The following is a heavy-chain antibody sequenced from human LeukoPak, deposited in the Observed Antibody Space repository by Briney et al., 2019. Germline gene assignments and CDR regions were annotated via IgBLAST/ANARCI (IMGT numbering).Heavy chain of an antibody. V-gene: IGHV3-23*01. CDR1: GFTFSSYA. J-gene: IGHJ6*04. CDR2: ISGSGGST. CDR3: AKGGAYYDFWSGGDV. Sequence: GGSLRLSCAASGFTFSSYAMSWVRQAPGKGLEWVSAISGSGGSTYYADSVKGRFTISRDNSKNTLYLQMNSLRAEDTAVYYCAKGGAYYDFWSGGDVWGKGTTVTVSS. D-gene: IGHD3-3*01.